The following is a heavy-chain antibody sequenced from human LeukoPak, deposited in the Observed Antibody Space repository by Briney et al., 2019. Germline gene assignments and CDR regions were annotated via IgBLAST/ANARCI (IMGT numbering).Heavy chain of an antibody. CDR2: ISSSGSTI. J-gene: IGHJ3*02. V-gene: IGHV3-48*03. D-gene: IGHD2-2*01. Sequence: GGSLRLSCAASGFTFSSYEMNWVRQAPGKGLEWVSYISSSGSTIYYADSVKGRFTISRDNAENSLYLQMNSLRAEDTAVYYCARDVVSDAFDIWGQGTMVTVSS. CDR1: GFTFSSYE. CDR3: ARDVVSDAFDI.